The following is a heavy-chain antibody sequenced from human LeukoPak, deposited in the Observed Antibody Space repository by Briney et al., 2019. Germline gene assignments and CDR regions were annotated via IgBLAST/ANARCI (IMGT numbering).Heavy chain of an antibody. Sequence: PGESLKISCKGSGYSFTSYWIGWVRQMPGKGLEWMWIIYPGDSDTRYSPSFQGQVTISADKSISTAYLQWSSLKASDTAMYYCARRYCSGGSCYHGMGVWGQGTTVTVSS. CDR3: ARRYCSGGSCYHGMGV. CDR1: GYSFTSYW. CDR2: IYPGDSDT. V-gene: IGHV5-51*01. J-gene: IGHJ6*02. D-gene: IGHD2-15*01.